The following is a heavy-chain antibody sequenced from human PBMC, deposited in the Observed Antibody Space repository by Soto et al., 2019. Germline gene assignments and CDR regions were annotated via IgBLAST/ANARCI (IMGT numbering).Heavy chain of an antibody. CDR1: GFTFSSYS. J-gene: IGHJ6*02. CDR2: ISSSSSYI. D-gene: IGHD2-8*01. V-gene: IGHV3-21*01. CDR3: ASDFSTYGLVYYYYGMDF. Sequence: EVQLGESGGGLVNPGGSLRLSCAASGFTFSSYSMNCVRQARGKGLEWVSSISSSSSYIYYADSVKGRFTISRDNAKNSMYLQMNSLRAEDTAVYYCASDFSTYGLVYYYYGMDFWGQGTTVTVSS.